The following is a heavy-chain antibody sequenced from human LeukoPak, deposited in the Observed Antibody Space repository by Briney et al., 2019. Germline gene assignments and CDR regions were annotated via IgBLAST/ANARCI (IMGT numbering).Heavy chain of an antibody. CDR3: ARGGSTYGHYYYYYMDV. D-gene: IGHD3-10*01. CDR1: GYTFTGYY. J-gene: IGHJ6*03. CDR2: INTNTGNP. V-gene: IGHV7-4-1*02. Sequence: ASVKVSCKASGYTFTGYYMHWVRQAPGQGLEWMGWINTNTGNPTYAQGFTGRFVFSLDTSVSTAYLQISSLKAEDTAVYYCARGGSTYGHYYYYYMDVWGKGTTVTVSS.